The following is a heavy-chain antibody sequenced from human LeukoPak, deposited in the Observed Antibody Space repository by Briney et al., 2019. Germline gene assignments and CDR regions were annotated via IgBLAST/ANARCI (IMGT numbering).Heavy chain of an antibody. V-gene: IGHV3-23*01. CDR3: ARGELIRGVLARSPRPRLYYGMDV. J-gene: IGHJ6*02. Sequence: SGGSLRLSCAASGFTFDNSAMSWVRQPPGKGLEWVSTIKSSAINTYYADSVKGRFTVSRDNSRNTVYLQMDSLTAEDTAVYFCARGELIRGVLARSPRPRLYYGMDVWGQGTTVIVSS. D-gene: IGHD3-10*01. CDR2: IKSSAINT. CDR1: GFTFDNSA.